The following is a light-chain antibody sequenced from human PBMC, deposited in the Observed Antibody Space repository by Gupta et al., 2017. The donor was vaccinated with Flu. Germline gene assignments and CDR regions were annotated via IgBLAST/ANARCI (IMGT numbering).Light chain of an antibody. CDR2: DAS. CDR1: QSVSSSY. J-gene: IGKJ2*03. Sequence: EIVFTQSPATLSLSPGERATLSCGASQSVSSSYLAWYQQKPVLAPRLLIYDASSRATGIPDRFSGRGSGTDFTLTISILEPEDFAVYYFHHYFSSPGSFGQWTKLEI. V-gene: IGKV3D-20*01. CDR3: HHYFSSPGS.